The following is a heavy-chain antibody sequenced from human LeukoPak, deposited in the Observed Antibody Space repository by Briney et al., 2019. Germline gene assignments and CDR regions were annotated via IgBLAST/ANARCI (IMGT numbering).Heavy chain of an antibody. D-gene: IGHD2-2*01. CDR2: ISGSGGST. V-gene: IGHV3-23*01. J-gene: IGHJ4*02. Sequence: GGSLRLSCAASEFTFSSYAMSWLRQAPGKGLEWVSAISGSGGSTYYADSVKGRFTISRDNSKNTLYLQMNSLRAEDTAVYYCAKTPTVVPAAYDYWGQGTLVTVSS. CDR3: AKTPTVVPAAYDY. CDR1: EFTFSSYA.